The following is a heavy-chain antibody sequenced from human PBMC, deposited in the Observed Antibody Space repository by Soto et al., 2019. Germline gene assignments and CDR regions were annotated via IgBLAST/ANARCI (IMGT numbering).Heavy chain of an antibody. J-gene: IGHJ5*02. CDR3: ARVNPRDP. CDR1: GFSLSSYY. V-gene: IGHV3-53*01. Sequence: GVTLRLSCSASGFSLSSYYMSWRGQAQGKGREGVSFIYSSVTTYYADSVKGRFIISRDNSKKMVSLQMNSMRAEETAVYYPARVNPRDPWGQGTLVTVSS. CDR2: IYSSVTT.